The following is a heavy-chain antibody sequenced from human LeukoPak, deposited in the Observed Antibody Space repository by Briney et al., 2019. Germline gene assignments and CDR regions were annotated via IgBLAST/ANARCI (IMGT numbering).Heavy chain of an antibody. CDR2: ISGSGGST. J-gene: IGHJ6*02. CDR1: GFTFSSYT. V-gene: IGHV3-23*01. Sequence: GGSLRLSCAASGFTFSSYTMSWVRQAPGEGLEWVSAISGSGGSTYYADSVKGRFTISRDNSKNTLYLQMNSLRAEDTAVYYCAKWNGVHMVRGVPHYGMDVWGQGTTVTVSS. D-gene: IGHD3-10*01. CDR3: AKWNGVHMVRGVPHYGMDV.